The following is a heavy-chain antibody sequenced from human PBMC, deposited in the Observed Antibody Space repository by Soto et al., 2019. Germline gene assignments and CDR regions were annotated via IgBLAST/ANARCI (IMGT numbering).Heavy chain of an antibody. J-gene: IGHJ5*02. D-gene: IGHD3-10*01. V-gene: IGHV1-8*01. CDR1: GYTFTSYD. CDR3: ARGFLLLWFGEGNWFDP. CDR2: MNPNSGNT. Sequence: ASVKVSCKASGYTFTSYDINWVRQATGQGLEWMGWMNPNSGNTGYAQKFQGRVTMTRNTSISTAYMELSSLRSEDTAVYYCARGFLLLWFGEGNWFDPWGQGTLVTVSS.